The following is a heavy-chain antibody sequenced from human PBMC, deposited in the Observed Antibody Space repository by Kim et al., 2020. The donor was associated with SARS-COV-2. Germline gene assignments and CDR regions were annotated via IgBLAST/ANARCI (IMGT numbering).Heavy chain of an antibody. J-gene: IGHJ4*02. D-gene: IGHD3-10*01. CDR3: ARARDYGSGSYYPYYFDY. V-gene: IGHV3-7*01. CDR1: GFTFSSYW. Sequence: GGSLRLSCAASGFTFSSYWMSWVRQAPGKGLEWVANIKQDGSEKYYVDSVKGRFTISRDNAKNSLYLQMNSLRAEDTAVYYCARARDYGSGSYYPYYFDYWGQGTLVTVSS. CDR2: IKQDGSEK.